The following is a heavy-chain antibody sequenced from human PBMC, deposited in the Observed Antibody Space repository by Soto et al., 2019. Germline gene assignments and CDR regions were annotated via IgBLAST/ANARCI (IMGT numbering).Heavy chain of an antibody. J-gene: IGHJ5*01. CDR2: IYYSEST. CDR3: SNQSATTEINAVNLFD. Sequence: PQGKGLEWIGSIYYSESTYYNPSIRSRVTISVDTSKNQFSLKLSSVTAADTGVYYFSNQSATTEINAVNLFD. V-gene: IGHV4-39*01. D-gene: IGHD6-25*01.